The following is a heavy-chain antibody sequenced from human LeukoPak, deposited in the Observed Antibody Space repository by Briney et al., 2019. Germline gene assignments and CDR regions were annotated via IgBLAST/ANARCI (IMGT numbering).Heavy chain of an antibody. CDR1: GASIYSYY. Sequence: SETLSLTCTVSGASIYSYYWNWIRQSPGKGLEWIAYISDNGYTNYNPSLSSRVTILVDTSRNQFSLKVRSVTAADTAVYFCARGNVNDAYFDYWGQGALVTVYS. CDR3: ARGNVNDAYFDY. V-gene: IGHV4-59*12. D-gene: IGHD1-1*01. CDR2: ISDNGYT. J-gene: IGHJ4*02.